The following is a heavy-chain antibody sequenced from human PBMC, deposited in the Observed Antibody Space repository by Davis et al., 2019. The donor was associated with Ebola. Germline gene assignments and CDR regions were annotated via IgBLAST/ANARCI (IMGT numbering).Heavy chain of an antibody. D-gene: IGHD2-8*01. V-gene: IGHV4-39*01. CDR3: AKGYCPDGVCYSFFP. J-gene: IGHJ5*02. CDR1: GGSISSSSYY. Sequence: SEILSLTCTVSGGSISSSSYYWGWIRQPPGKGLEWIGSIYYSGSTYYNPSLKSRVTMSVDTSKNQFSLKLSSVTAADTAMYYCAKGYCPDGVCYSFFPWGQGTLVSVSS. CDR2: IYYSGST.